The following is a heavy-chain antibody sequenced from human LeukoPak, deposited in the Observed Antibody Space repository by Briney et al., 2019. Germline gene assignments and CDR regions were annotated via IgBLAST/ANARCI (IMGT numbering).Heavy chain of an antibody. CDR3: AKGAQGFWSAYYVD. Sequence: PGRSLRLSCAASGFTFSSYAMHWVRQAPGKGLEWVAVISYDGSNKYYADSVEGRITISRDNFENTLYLQMNSLRPEDTAVCYCAKGAQGFWSAYYVDWGQGTLVTVSS. CDR1: GFTFSSYA. D-gene: IGHD3-3*01. J-gene: IGHJ4*02. V-gene: IGHV3-30*04. CDR2: ISYDGSNK.